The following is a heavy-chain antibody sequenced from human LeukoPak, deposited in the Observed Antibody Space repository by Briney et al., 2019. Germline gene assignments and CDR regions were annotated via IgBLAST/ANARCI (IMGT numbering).Heavy chain of an antibody. Sequence: GGSLRLSCVASGFTFSRYEMNCVRQAPGKGLEWVSYISRSGDTIYFADSVKGRFTISRDNAKNSLYLQMSSLRAEDTAVYYCARDYASDYWGQGTLVTVSS. V-gene: IGHV3-48*03. J-gene: IGHJ4*02. CDR3: ARDYASDY. CDR2: ISRSGDTI. D-gene: IGHD3-10*01. CDR1: GFTFSRYE.